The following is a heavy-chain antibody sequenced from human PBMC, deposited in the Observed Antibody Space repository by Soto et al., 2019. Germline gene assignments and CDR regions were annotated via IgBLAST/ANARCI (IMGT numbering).Heavy chain of an antibody. CDR3: GRGGSWAKVDS. D-gene: IGHD6-13*01. V-gene: IGHV1-69*13. J-gene: IGHJ4*02. Sequence: AASVKVSCKASGVTLKNSALSWVRQAPGQGLEWMGGIIPVFGPALYAQKFQGRVTITADESTNTAFLDVSSLRSEDTAVYYCGRGGSWAKVDSWGPGTLVTVSS. CDR1: GVTLKNSA. CDR2: IIPVFGPA.